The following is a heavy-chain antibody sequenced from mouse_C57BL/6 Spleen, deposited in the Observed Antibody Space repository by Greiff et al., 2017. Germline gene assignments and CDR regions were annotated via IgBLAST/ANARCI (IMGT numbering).Heavy chain of an antibody. CDR1: GYAFSSSW. Sequence: QVQLQQSGPELVKPGASVKISCKASGYAFSSSWMNWVKQRPGKGLEWIGRIYPGDGDTNYNGKFKGKATLTADKSSSTAYMQLSSLTSEDSAVYCCAREGYYYGSSDWYFDVWGTGTTVTVSS. D-gene: IGHD1-1*01. V-gene: IGHV1-82*01. CDR3: AREGYYYGSSDWYFDV. CDR2: IYPGDGDT. J-gene: IGHJ1*03.